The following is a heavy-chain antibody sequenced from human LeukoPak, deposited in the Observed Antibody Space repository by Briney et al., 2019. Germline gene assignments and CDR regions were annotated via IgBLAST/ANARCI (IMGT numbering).Heavy chain of an antibody. CDR1: GFTFSSYS. Sequence: PGGSLRLSCAASGFTFSSYSMNWVRQAPGKGLEWVSSISSSSSYIYYADSVKGRFTISRDNAKNSLYLQMNSLRAEDTAVYYCAREPHGNGLLFDYWGRGTLVTVSS. CDR2: ISSSSSYI. J-gene: IGHJ4*02. D-gene: IGHD6-19*01. CDR3: AREPHGNGLLFDY. V-gene: IGHV3-21*01.